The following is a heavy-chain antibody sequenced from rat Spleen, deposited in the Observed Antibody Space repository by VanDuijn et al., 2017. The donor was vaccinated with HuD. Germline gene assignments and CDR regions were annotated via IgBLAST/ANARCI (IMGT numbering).Heavy chain of an antibody. CDR3: AKDRRAYLTEGSFDY. V-gene: IGHV5-31*01. J-gene: IGHJ2*01. CDR1: GFKFNYYW. CDR2: ITSGGSNT. D-gene: IGHD1-11*01. Sequence: EVQLVKSGGGLVQPGRSLKLSCVASGFKFNYYWMTWIRQAPGKGLEWVATITSGGSNTYYPDSVKGRFTISRDNAKSTLYLQMDSLRSEDTATYYCAKDRRAYLTEGSFDYWGQGVMVTVSS.